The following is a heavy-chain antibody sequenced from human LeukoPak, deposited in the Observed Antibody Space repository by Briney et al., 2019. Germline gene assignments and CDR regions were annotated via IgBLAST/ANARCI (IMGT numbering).Heavy chain of an antibody. CDR2: IWYDRSNK. CDR3: ARYSGSRIGLDAFDI. Sequence: GGSLRLSCAASGFTFSSYGMHWVRQAPGKGLEWVADIWYDRSNKYYADSVKGRFTISRDNSKNTLYLQMNSLRAEDTAVYYCARYSGSRIGLDAFDIWGQGTMVTVSS. V-gene: IGHV3-33*08. J-gene: IGHJ3*02. CDR1: GFTFSSYG. D-gene: IGHD1-26*01.